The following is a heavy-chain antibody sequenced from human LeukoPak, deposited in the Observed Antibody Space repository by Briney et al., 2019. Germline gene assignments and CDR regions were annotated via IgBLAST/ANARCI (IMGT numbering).Heavy chain of an antibody. J-gene: IGHJ2*01. Sequence: GESLKISWKGSGNIFIGYGIGGVREMRGKGQAWRGINYPADADTRYSPSFQGQVTISADKSISTAYLQWSSRKASDTAMYYCARRLYDFWSGYYPADWYFDLWGRGTLVTVSS. V-gene: IGHV5-51*01. CDR2: NYPADADT. D-gene: IGHD3-3*01. CDR3: ARRLYDFWSGYYPADWYFDL. CDR1: GNIFIGYG.